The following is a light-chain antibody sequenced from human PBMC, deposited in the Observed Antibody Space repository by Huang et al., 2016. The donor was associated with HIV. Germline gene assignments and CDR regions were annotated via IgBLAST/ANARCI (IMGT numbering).Light chain of an antibody. CDR3: QQYNNWPPLT. Sequence: EIVMTQSPATLSVPPGERATLSCRANQSVSTNLAWYQQKAGQAPRLLMYGTSTRATVVPARFSGSGSGTEFTLTISSLQSEDFAVYYCQQYNNWPPLTFGGGTRVEIK. J-gene: IGKJ4*01. V-gene: IGKV3-15*01. CDR1: QSVSTN. CDR2: GTS.